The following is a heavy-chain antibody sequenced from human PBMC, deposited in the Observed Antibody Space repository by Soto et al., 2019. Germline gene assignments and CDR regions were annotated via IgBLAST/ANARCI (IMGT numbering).Heavy chain of an antibody. CDR3: ARVKLGSYDWFDP. CDR1: GFTFSNYW. Sequence: LRLSCAASGFTFSNYWMHWVRQGPGQGLMWVSRINTDGSRTTYADSVKGRFAISRDNVKNTVYLQVNSLRVEDTAVYYCARVKLGSYDWFDPRGQGTLVTVSS. CDR2: INTDGSRT. V-gene: IGHV3-74*01. J-gene: IGHJ5*02. D-gene: IGHD3-16*01.